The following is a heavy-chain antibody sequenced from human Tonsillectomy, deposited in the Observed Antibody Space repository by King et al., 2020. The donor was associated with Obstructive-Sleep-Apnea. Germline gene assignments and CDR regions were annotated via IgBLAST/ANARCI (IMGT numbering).Heavy chain of an antibody. V-gene: IGHV3-15*01. CDR2: IKSKADGATT. CDR3: TTVADIVVVPAAAKYYSYGMDV. CDR1: GFTFSDAW. J-gene: IGHJ6*02. Sequence: VQLVESGGGLVKPGGSLRLSCAASGFTFSDAWMTWVRQAPGKGLEWVGRIKSKADGATTDYAAPVKGRFTISRDDSKNTLYLQMNSLKTEDTAVYYCTTVADIVVVPAAAKYYSYGMDVWGQGTTVTVSS. D-gene: IGHD2-2*01.